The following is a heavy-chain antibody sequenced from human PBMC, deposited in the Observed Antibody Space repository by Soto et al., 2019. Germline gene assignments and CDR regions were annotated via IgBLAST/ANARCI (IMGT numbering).Heavy chain of an antibody. Sequence: SVKVSCKASGFTFSSSDVQWVRQARGQRLEWIGWIVVGSGNTNYAQKFQERVTITRDMSTSTAYMELSSLRSEDTAVYYCGADRDHSDLFAPSGQGTLVTGSS. J-gene: IGHJ5*01. CDR2: IVVGSGNT. CDR1: GFTFSSSD. V-gene: IGHV1-58*01. CDR3: GADRDHSDLFAP.